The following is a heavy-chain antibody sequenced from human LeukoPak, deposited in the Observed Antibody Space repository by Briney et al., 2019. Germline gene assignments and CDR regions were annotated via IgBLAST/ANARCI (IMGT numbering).Heavy chain of an antibody. CDR3: AREPDSGAFDI. J-gene: IGHJ3*02. V-gene: IGHV1-8*01. Sequence: GALVKVSCKASGYTFTSYDINWVRQATGQGLEWMGWINPNSGNTGYAQKFQGRVTMTRNTSISTAYMELSSLRSEDTAVYYCAREPDSGAFDIWGQGTMVTVSS. CDR1: GYTFTSYD. CDR2: INPNSGNT. D-gene: IGHD3-10*01.